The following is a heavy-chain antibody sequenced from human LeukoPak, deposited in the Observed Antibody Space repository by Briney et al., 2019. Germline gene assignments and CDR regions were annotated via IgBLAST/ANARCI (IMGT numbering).Heavy chain of an antibody. D-gene: IGHD4-17*01. CDR2: INPNSGGT. CDR1: GYTFTGYY. V-gene: IGHV1-2*02. CDR3: ASTDYGDYDDAFDI. J-gene: IGHJ3*02. Sequence: ASVKASCKASGYTFTGYYMHWVRQAPGQGLEWMGWINPNSGGTNYAQKFQGRVTTTRDTSIGTAYMELSRLRSDDTAVYYCASTDYGDYDDAFDIWGQGTMVTVSS.